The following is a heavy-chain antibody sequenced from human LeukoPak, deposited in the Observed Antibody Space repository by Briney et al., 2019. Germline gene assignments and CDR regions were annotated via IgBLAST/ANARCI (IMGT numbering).Heavy chain of an antibody. D-gene: IGHD1-26*01. CDR3: ARERWELHWFDR. Sequence: SETLSLTCAVYGGSFSGYYWSWIRQPPGKGLEWIGEINHSGSTNYNPYLKSRVTISVDTSKNQFSLKLSSVTAADTAVYYCARERWELHWFDRWGQGTLVTVSS. J-gene: IGHJ5*02. CDR2: INHSGST. CDR1: GGSFSGYY. V-gene: IGHV4-34*01.